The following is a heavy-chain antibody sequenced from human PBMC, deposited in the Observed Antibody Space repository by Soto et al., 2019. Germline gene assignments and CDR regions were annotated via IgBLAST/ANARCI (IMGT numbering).Heavy chain of an antibody. CDR2: INHSGST. J-gene: IGHJ5*02. V-gene: IGHV4-34*01. CDR1: GGSFSGYY. D-gene: IGHD6-13*01. Sequence: QVQLQQWGAGLLKPSETLSLTCAVYGGSFSGYYWSWIRQPPGKGLEWIGEINHSGSTNYNPSLKSRVTISVDTSKNQFSLKLSSVPAADTAVYYCARGGIAAAGRGFDPWGQGTLVTVSS. CDR3: ARGGIAAAGRGFDP.